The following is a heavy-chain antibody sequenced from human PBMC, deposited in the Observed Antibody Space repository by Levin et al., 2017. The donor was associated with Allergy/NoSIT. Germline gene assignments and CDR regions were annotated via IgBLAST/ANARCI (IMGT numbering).Heavy chain of an antibody. CDR3: AKDLMGATTADY. V-gene: IGHV3-23*01. D-gene: IGHD1-26*01. CDR1: GFSSSSYA. J-gene: IGHJ4*02. CDR2: ISGTGGST. Sequence: PGGSLRLSCAGSGFSSSSYAMSWVRQAPGKGLEWVSGISGTGGSTYYADSVKGRFTISRDNSKNTLYLQMNSLRAEDTAVYYCAKDLMGATTADYWGQGTLVTVSS.